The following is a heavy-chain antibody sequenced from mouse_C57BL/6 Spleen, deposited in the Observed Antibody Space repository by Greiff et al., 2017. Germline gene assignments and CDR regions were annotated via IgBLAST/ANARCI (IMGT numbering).Heavy chain of an antibody. CDR3: ARGDDYEAWFAY. Sequence: VQLQQSGAELVKPGASVKISCKASGYAFSSYWMNWVKQRPGKGLEWIGQIYPGDGDTNYNGKFKGKATLTADKSSSTAYMQLSSLTSEDSAVYFCARGDDYEAWFAYWGQGTLVTVSA. V-gene: IGHV1-80*01. J-gene: IGHJ3*01. CDR1: GYAFSSYW. D-gene: IGHD2-4*01. CDR2: IYPGDGDT.